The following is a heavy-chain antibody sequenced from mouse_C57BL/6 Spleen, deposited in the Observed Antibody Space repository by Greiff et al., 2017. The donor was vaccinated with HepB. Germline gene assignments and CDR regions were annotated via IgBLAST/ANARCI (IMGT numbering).Heavy chain of an antibody. V-gene: IGHV5-4*03. CDR2: ISDGGSYT. D-gene: IGHD1-1*01. Sequence: DVKLVESGGGLVKPGGSLKLSCAASGFTFSSYAMSWVRQTPEKRLEWVATISDGGSYTYYPDNVKGRFTISRDNAKNNLYLQMSHLKSEDTAMYYCAINYYGSPAWFAYWGQGTLVTVSA. J-gene: IGHJ3*01. CDR1: GFTFSSYA. CDR3: AINYYGSPAWFAY.